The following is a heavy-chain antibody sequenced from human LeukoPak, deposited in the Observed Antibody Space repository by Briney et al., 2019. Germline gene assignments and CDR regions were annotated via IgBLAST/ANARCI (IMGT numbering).Heavy chain of an antibody. V-gene: IGHV4-4*07. Sequence: SETLSLTCTVSGGSISSYYWSWIRQPAGKGLEWIGRIYTSGSTNYNPSLKSRVTMSVDTSKNQFSLKLSSVTAADTAVYYCAREEGGGYTIFGVNRFPSQSFDYWGQGTLVTVSS. CDR1: GGSISSYY. D-gene: IGHD3-3*01. J-gene: IGHJ4*02. CDR3: AREEGGGYTIFGVNRFPSQSFDY. CDR2: IYTSGST.